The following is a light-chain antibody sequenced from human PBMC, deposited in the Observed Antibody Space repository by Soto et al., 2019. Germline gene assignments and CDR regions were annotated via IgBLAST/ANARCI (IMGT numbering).Light chain of an antibody. CDR1: QSISDT. J-gene: IGKJ5*01. CDR3: QQYNTLPIT. Sequence: EVLMTQSPDTLYVSPGERVTLSCRASQSISDTLAWYQQKPGQGPRLLVYRGSIRTLGIPARFRGSESGTEFTLTISSLQSDDFAVYYCQQYNTLPITFGQGTRLEIK. CDR2: RGS. V-gene: IGKV3-15*01.